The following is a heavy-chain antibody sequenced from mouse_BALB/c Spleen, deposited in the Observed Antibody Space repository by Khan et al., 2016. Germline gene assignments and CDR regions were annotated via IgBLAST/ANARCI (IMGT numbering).Heavy chain of an antibody. CDR1: GFNVKDAF. CDR3: ADLGNY. Sequence: VQLQQSGAELVRPGASVKLSCTASGFNVKDAFIHWVKQRPEQGLEWIGRIDPANGDTKYDPKFQGKATITVDTSSNTAYLQPSSLTSEDTAVYYCADLGNYWGQGTTLTVSS. V-gene: IGHV14-3*02. J-gene: IGHJ2*01. D-gene: IGHD4-1*01. CDR2: IDPANGDT.